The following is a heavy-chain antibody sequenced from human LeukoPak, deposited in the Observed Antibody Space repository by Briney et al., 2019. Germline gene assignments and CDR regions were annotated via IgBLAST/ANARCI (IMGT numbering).Heavy chain of an antibody. CDR3: AKDRGYGENYYYYGMDV. D-gene: IGHD4-17*01. CDR1: GFTLDDYA. V-gene: IGHV3-43*02. Sequence: GGSLTLSCAASGFTLDDYAIHWVRQARGEGGEWVCLISGDGGSTYYADSVKGRFTISIYNSKSSLYLQMNSLRTEDTALYYCAKDRGYGENYYYYGMDVWGQGTTVTVSS. J-gene: IGHJ6*02. CDR2: ISGDGGST.